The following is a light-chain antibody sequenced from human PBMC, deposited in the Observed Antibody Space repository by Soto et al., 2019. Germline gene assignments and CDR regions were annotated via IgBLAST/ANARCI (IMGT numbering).Light chain of an antibody. CDR3: QQGSIWPPEYT. CDR2: DAS. Sequence: DIQMTQSPSTLSASVGDGVTITCRASQSISTWLAWYQQKPGKAPKLLIYDASTLESGVPSRFSGSGSGTEFTLTISSLQPDDFATYYCQQGSIWPPEYTFGQGTKLEIK. J-gene: IGKJ2*01. V-gene: IGKV1-5*01. CDR1: QSISTW.